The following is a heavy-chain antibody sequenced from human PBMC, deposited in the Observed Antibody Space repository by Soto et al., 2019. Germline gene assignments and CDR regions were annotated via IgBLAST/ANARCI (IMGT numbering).Heavy chain of an antibody. J-gene: IGHJ6*02. D-gene: IGHD6-13*01. V-gene: IGHV3-23*01. CDR3: ASLYSSSWHNYYYYGMDV. Sequence: PGGSLRLSCAASGFTFSSYAMSWVRQAPGKGLEWVSAISGSGGSTYYADSVKGRFTISRDNSKNTLYLQMNSLRAEDAAVYYCASLYSSSWHNYYYYGMDVWGQGTTVTVSS. CDR2: ISGSGGST. CDR1: GFTFSSYA.